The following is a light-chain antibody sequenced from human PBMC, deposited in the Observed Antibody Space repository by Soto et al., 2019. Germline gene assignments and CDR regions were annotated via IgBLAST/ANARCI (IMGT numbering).Light chain of an antibody. Sequence: DIPMTQAPSSVSASVGDRVTITCRASQDINNRVAWFQQRPGRATKYLIQAASILQSGFPSRFSATGSGTDFTLTIDRMQPEHFATYYCLQVKNLTRTFGQGTKLEIK. CDR2: AAS. CDR3: LQVKNLTRT. V-gene: IGKV1-12*01. J-gene: IGKJ1*01. CDR1: QDINNR.